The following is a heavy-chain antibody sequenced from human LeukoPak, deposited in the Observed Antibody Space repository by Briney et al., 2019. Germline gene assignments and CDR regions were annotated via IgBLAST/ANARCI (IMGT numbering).Heavy chain of an antibody. CDR3: ATLRGSYPAPYYFDY. Sequence: ASVKVSCKASGYTFTSFGISWVRQAPGQGLEWMGWTSAYNGNTNYAQKFQGRVTLTPDTSTSTAYMELRSLRSDDTAVYYCATLRGSYPAPYYFDYWGQGTLVTVSS. CDR1: GYTFTSFG. D-gene: IGHD1-26*01. CDR2: TSAYNGNT. V-gene: IGHV1-18*01. J-gene: IGHJ4*02.